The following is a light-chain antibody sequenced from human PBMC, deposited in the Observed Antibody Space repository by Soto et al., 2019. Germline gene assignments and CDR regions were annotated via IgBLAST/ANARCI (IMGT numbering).Light chain of an antibody. J-gene: IGKJ3*01. CDR3: QQDDGHPCT. CDR1: HRSGGA. Sequence: MHMIYADPSLSASVGDRDTISRLARHRSGGALGWYQQKPGKPPKVLIYGASNLQSGVPQRFNGSGSGTDFILAINRLEPEDSAMYFCQQDDGHPCTFGPGTKVDNK. CDR2: GAS. V-gene: IGKV1-6*01.